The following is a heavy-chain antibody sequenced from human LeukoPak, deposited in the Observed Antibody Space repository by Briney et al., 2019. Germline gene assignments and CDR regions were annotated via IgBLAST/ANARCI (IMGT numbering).Heavy chain of an antibody. Sequence: GASVKVSCKASGYTFTNYAISWVRQAPGQGLEWMGWISAYNGNTNYAQKLQGRVTMTTDTSTSTAYMELRSLRSGDTAVYYCARDVAALYDGYSDYWGQGTVVTVSS. J-gene: IGHJ4*02. D-gene: IGHD6-6*01. V-gene: IGHV1-18*01. CDR2: ISAYNGNT. CDR1: GYTFTNYA. CDR3: ARDVAALYDGYSDY.